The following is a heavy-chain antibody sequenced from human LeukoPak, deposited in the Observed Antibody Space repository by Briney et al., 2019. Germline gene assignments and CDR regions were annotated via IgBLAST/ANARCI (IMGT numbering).Heavy chain of an antibody. Sequence: SETLSLTCTVSGGSISSYYWSWIRQSPGQGLEWIGNIYYRGDINYNPSLKSRVIISIDTSKNQFSLKVTSLTAADTAVYYCATNKDWAEADWGQGTLVIVSS. CDR1: GGSISSYY. CDR2: IYYRGDI. J-gene: IGHJ4*02. V-gene: IGHV4-59*03. CDR3: ATNKDWAEAD. D-gene: IGHD3/OR15-3a*01.